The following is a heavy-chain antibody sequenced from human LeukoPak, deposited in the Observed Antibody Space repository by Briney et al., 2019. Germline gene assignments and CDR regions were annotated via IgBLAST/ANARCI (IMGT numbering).Heavy chain of an antibody. V-gene: IGHV3-48*03. CDR3: ARVDYGDYYADY. D-gene: IGHD4-17*01. J-gene: IGHJ4*02. CDR1: GFTFSSYE. Sequence: PGGSLRLSCAASGFTFSSYEMTWVRQAPGKGLEWVSYISSSGSTIYYADSVKGRFTISRDNAKNSLYLQMNSLRAEDTAVYYCARVDYGDYYADYWGQGTLVTVSS. CDR2: ISSSGSTI.